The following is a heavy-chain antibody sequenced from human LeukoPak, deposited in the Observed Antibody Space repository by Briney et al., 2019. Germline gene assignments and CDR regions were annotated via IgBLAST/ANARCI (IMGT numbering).Heavy chain of an antibody. Sequence: SETLSLTCTVSGGSISSYYWSWIRQPPGKGLEWIGYIYYSGSTNYNPSLKSRVTMSLYTSKNHFSLKLSSVTAADTAVYYCARGGVHFDYWGQGTLVTVSS. CDR1: GGSISSYY. V-gene: IGHV4-59*01. CDR2: IYYSGST. D-gene: IGHD3-16*01. J-gene: IGHJ4*02. CDR3: ARGGVHFDY.